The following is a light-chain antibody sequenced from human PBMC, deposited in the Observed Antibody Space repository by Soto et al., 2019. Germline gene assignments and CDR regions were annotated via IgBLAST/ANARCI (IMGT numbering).Light chain of an antibody. CDR1: QSVSSY. J-gene: IGKJ4*01. V-gene: IGKV3-11*01. Sequence: DIVLTQSPATLSLSPVERATLSCRASQSVSSYLGWYQQKPGQAPRLLIYDTSNRATGIPARFSGSGSGTDFTLTISSLEPEDFAVYYCQQRSNFLTFGGGTKVEIK. CDR2: DTS. CDR3: QQRSNFLT.